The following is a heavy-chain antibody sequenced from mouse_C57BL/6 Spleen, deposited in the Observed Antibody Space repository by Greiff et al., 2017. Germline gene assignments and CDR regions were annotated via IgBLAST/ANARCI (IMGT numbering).Heavy chain of an antibody. CDR3: AREGDGYWGFAY. V-gene: IGHV1-64*01. CDR2: IHPNSGST. J-gene: IGHJ3*01. Sequence: QVQLKQPGAELVKPGASVKLSCKASGYTFTSYWMHWVKPRPGQGLEWIGMIHPNSGSTNYNEKFKSKATLTVDKSSSTAYMQLSSLTSEDSAVYYCAREGDGYWGFAYWGQGTLVTVSA. D-gene: IGHD2-3*01. CDR1: GYTFTSYW.